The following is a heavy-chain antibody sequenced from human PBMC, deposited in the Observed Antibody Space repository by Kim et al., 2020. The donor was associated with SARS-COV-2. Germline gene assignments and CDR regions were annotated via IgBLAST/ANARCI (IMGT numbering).Heavy chain of an antibody. D-gene: IGHD6-19*01. J-gene: IGHJ4*02. Sequence: ASVKVSCKASGYSFTTFALYWVRRAPGQRLEWMGWINGGNGNTRYSQKFQARVSITRDTSATTAYLELSGLRSEDTAVYYCAREAVAGSFDHWGRGTLVTVSS. V-gene: IGHV1-3*01. CDR3: AREAVAGSFDH. CDR2: INGGNGNT. CDR1: GYSFTTFA.